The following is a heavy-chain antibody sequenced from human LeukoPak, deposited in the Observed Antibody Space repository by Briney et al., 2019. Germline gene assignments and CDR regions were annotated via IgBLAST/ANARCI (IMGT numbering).Heavy chain of an antibody. V-gene: IGHV3-23*01. CDR2: TSGSGGST. CDR3: AQGGSEIYYFYHGMDV. CDR1: GFNLRSYA. J-gene: IGHJ6*02. Sequence: GGSLRLSCAASGFNLRSYAMSWVRQAPGKGLEWVSATSGSGGSTYYADSVRGRFTISRDNSKNTLYLQMNSLRSDDTAVYYCAQGGSEIYYFYHGMDVWGRGTTVTVSS. D-gene: IGHD3-10*01.